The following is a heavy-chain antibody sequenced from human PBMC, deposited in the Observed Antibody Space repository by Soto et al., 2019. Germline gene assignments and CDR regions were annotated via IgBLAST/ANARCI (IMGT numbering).Heavy chain of an antibody. V-gene: IGHV4-4*07. CDR1: GDSFSNYY. D-gene: IGHD2-2*01. CDR3: ATGRSEVVPGAMDT. Sequence: QVQLQESGPGLVKPSETLSLSCTVSGDSFSNYYCNWVRKSAGKGLEWIGRIYPTGSTTYNPSLKSRLTMSVDTSKNQFSLRLTSMTAADTAVYYCATGRSEVVPGAMDTWGQGTLDTVSS. CDR2: IYPTGST. J-gene: IGHJ5*02.